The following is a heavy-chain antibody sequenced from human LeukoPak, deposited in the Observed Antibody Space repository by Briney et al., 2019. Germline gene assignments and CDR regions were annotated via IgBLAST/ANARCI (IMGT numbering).Heavy chain of an antibody. Sequence: ASVKVSCKASGYTFTAYYMHWVRQAPGQGLEWMGWINPNSGGTNYAQKFQGRVTMTRDTSISTAYMELSRLRSDDTAVYYCARYYNDSSGFGTFDIWGQGTMVTVSS. J-gene: IGHJ3*02. V-gene: IGHV1-2*02. D-gene: IGHD3-22*01. CDR2: INPNSGGT. CDR1: GYTFTAYY. CDR3: ARYYNDSSGFGTFDI.